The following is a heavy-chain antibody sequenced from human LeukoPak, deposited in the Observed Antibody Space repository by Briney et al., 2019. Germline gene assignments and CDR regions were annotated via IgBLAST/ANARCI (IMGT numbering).Heavy chain of an antibody. Sequence: VASVKVSCKASGYTFTSYYMHWVRQAPGQGLEWMGIINPSGGSTSYAQKFQGRVTMTRDTSISTAYMELSRLRSDDTAVYYCARDPYRALGEYYYYYYMDVWGKGTTVTVSS. D-gene: IGHD3-16*01. CDR1: GYTFTSYY. J-gene: IGHJ6*03. V-gene: IGHV1-46*01. CDR3: ARDPYRALGEYYYYYYMDV. CDR2: INPSGGST.